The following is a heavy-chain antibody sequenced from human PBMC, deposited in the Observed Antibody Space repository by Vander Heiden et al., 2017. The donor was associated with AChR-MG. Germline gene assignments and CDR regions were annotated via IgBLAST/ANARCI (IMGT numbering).Heavy chain of an antibody. Sequence: QVQLVESGGGVVQPGRSLRLSCAASGFTFSSYGMHWVRQAPGKGLEWVAVIWYDGSKKYYADSVKGRFTISRDNSKNTLYLQMNSLRAEDTAVYYCASGDHSGSYYLLDYWGQGTLVTVSS. V-gene: IGHV3-33*01. CDR2: IWYDGSKK. D-gene: IGHD1-26*01. CDR3: ASGDHSGSYYLLDY. J-gene: IGHJ4*02. CDR1: GFTFSSYG.